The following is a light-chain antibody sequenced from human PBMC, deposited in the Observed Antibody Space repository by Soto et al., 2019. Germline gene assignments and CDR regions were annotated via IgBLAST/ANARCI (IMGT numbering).Light chain of an antibody. CDR1: QSDGNS. V-gene: IGKV3-11*01. CDR3: QQRSNWPIT. J-gene: IGKJ5*01. CDR2: DAS. Sequence: VVMTQSPGTLSVSPGEGVTISCRASQSDGNSLAWYQQKPGQAPRILMYDASSRHTDMPDRVRGSWSGTDLTITISSLEPEEVALYQCQQRSNWPITFGQGTRLEIK.